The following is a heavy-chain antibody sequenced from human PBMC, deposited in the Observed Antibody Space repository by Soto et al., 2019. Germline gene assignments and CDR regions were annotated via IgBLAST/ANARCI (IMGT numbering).Heavy chain of an antibody. CDR3: ARRIIALEIFDY. D-gene: IGHD3-10*01. CDR1: GASLTSYY. J-gene: IGHJ4*02. V-gene: IGHV4-59*08. CDR2: TYNTGNT. Sequence: QARLQDSAPGLVTPSETLSPPGTGPGASLTSYYGTGFGQPPGRGLEWIGFTYNTGNTKYNASLKSRVTISVDTSKNLFSLKLKSVTAADTAVYYCARRIIALEIFDYWGQGTVVTVSS.